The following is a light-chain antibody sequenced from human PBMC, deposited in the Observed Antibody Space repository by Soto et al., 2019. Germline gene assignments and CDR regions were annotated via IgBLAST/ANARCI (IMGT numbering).Light chain of an antibody. J-gene: IGKJ5*01. CDR3: QQRYSWPLT. Sequence: EIVLTQSPATLSLSPGERASLSCRASQSVSSHLAWYQQKPGQAPRLLIYDTSNSATGIPTRFSGSGSGTDFTLTISSLEAEDFALYFCQQRYSWPLTFGQGTRLEIK. CDR1: QSVSSH. CDR2: DTS. V-gene: IGKV3-11*01.